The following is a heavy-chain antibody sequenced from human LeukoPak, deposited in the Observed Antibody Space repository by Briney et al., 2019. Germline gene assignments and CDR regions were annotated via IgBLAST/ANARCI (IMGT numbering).Heavy chain of an antibody. V-gene: IGHV1-69*05. CDR3: ARDPNLRQMEPISDAFDI. CDR2: IIPIFGTA. D-gene: IGHD5-24*01. CDR1: GGTFSSYA. Sequence: SVKVSCKASGGTFSSYAISWVRQAPGRGLEWMGRIIPIFGTANYAQKFQGRVTITTDESTSTAYMELSSLRSEDTAVYYCARDPNLRQMEPISDAFDIWGQGTMVTVSS. J-gene: IGHJ3*02.